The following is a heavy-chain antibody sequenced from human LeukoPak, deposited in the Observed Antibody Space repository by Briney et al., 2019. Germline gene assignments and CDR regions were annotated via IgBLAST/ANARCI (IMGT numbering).Heavy chain of an antibody. V-gene: IGHV4-34*01. Sequence: SETLSLTCAVYGGSFSGYYRSWIRQPPGKGLEWIGEINHSGSTNYNPSLKSRVTISVDTSKNQFSLKLSSVTAADTAVYYCARGRIYCSGGSCYSGYFDYWGQGTLVTVSS. D-gene: IGHD2-15*01. J-gene: IGHJ4*02. CDR1: GGSFSGYY. CDR2: INHSGST. CDR3: ARGRIYCSGGSCYSGYFDY.